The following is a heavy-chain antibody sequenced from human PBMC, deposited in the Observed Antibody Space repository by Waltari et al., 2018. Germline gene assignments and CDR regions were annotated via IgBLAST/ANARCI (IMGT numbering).Heavy chain of an antibody. CDR2: IYYSGRT. V-gene: IGHV4-39*01. CDR3: ARQGRGASPDY. D-gene: IGHD1-26*01. J-gene: IGHJ4*02. CDR1: GGSISSSSYY. Sequence: QLQLQESGPGLVKPSETLSLTCTVSGGSISSSSYYWGWIRQPPGTGLEWIGSIYYSGRTYYNPSLKSRVTISVDTSKNQFSLKLSSVTAADTAVYYCARQGRGASPDYWGQGTLVTVSS.